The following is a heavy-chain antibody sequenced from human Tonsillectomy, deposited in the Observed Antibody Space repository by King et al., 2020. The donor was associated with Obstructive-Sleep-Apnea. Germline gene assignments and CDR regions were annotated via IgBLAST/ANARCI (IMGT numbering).Heavy chain of an antibody. CDR2: IKQDGSEK. D-gene: IGHD3-22*01. CDR3: ARDRSYYDSSGPTPDYFDY. CDR1: GFTFSSYW. J-gene: IGHJ4*02. V-gene: IGHV3-7*01. Sequence: VQLVESGGGLVQPGGSLRLSCAASGFTFSSYWMSWVRQAPGKGLEWVANIKQDGSEKYYVDSVKGRFTISRDNAKNSLYLQMNSLRAEDTAVYYCARDRSYYDSSGPTPDYFDYWGQGTLVTVSS.